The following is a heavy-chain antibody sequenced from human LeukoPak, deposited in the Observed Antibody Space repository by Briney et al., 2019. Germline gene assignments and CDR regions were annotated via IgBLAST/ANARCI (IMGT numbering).Heavy chain of an antibody. J-gene: IGHJ5*02. CDR2: IYYTGNT. V-gene: IGHV4-4*02. CDR3: AKSNAWDWFDP. Sequence: SGTLSLTCAVSGGSITSSNWWSWVRQPPGKGLEWIGEIYYTGNTNYNPSLKSRVTISVDRSNNQFSLNLSSVTAADTAVYYCAKSNAWDWFDPWGQGTLVTVSS. CDR1: GGSITSSNW. D-gene: IGHD4-11*01.